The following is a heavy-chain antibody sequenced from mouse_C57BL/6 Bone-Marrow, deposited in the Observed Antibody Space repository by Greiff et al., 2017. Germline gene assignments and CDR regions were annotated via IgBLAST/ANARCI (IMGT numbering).Heavy chain of an antibody. CDR3: ARRLRNWFAY. Sequence: QVQLQQPGAELVRPGSSVKLSCKASGYTFTSYWMDWVKQRPGQGLEWIGNIYPSDSETHYNQKFKDKATLTVDKSSSTAYMQLSSLTSEDSAVYYCARRLRNWFAYWGQGTPVTVSA. V-gene: IGHV1-61*01. CDR2: IYPSDSET. J-gene: IGHJ3*01. CDR1: GYTFTSYW. D-gene: IGHD3-2*02.